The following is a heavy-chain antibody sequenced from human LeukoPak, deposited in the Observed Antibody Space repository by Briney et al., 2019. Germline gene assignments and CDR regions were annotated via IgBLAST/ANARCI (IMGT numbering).Heavy chain of an antibody. CDR2: ISGSGVST. D-gene: IGHD3-22*01. CDR3: ARSVYSSSYNSSGYYRNWFDP. CDR1: GFTFSSYA. J-gene: IGHJ5*02. Sequence: GGSLRLSCAASGFTFSSYAMTWVRQAPGKGLEWVSTISGSGVSTYYADSVKGRFTISRDNAKNSLYLQMNSLRAEDTAVYYCARSVYSSSYNSSGYYRNWFDPWGQGTLVTVSS. V-gene: IGHV3-23*01.